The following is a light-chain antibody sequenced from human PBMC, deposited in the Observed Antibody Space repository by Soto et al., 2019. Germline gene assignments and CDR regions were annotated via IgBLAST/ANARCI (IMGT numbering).Light chain of an antibody. CDR1: QNIYNY. CDR3: QQTHSTPVT. J-gene: IGKJ5*01. Sequence: DIHMTQSPSSLSASVGDRVTVTCRTSQNIYNYLNWYQQRPGKAPKLLIYAATSVQSGVPSRFSGSGSGTDFTLTISSLHPEDFATYYCQQTHSTPVTFGQGTRLDVK. V-gene: IGKV1-39*01. CDR2: AAT.